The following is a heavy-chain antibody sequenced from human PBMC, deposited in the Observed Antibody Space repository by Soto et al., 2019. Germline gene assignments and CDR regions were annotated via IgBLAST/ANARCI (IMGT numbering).Heavy chain of an antibody. J-gene: IGHJ4*02. D-gene: IGHD3-22*01. V-gene: IGHV3-23*01. CDR1: GFTFSSYA. Sequence: LSLTCAASGFTFSSYAMSWVRQAPGKGLEWVSAISGSGGSTYYADSVKGRFTISRDNSKNTLYLQMNSLRAEDTAVYYCAKDTRYYYDSSGYQYFDYWGQGTLVTVSS. CDR3: AKDTRYYYDSSGYQYFDY. CDR2: ISGSGGST.